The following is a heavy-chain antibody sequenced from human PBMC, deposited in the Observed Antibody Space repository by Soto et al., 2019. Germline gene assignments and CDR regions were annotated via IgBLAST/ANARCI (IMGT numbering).Heavy chain of an antibody. V-gene: IGHV3-23*01. CDR1: GFSFSTYG. CDR3: AKAGRVSSGWYWFDP. J-gene: IGHJ5*02. D-gene: IGHD6-19*01. Sequence: EVPLLESGGGLVQPGGSLRLSCEAAGFSFSTYGMTWVRQAPGKGLEWVSGVSASGGNTYYADSVKGRFTISRDNSKNTVSLQMNSLTAEDTAVYYCAKAGRVSSGWYWFDPWGQGTLVTVSS. CDR2: VSASGGNT.